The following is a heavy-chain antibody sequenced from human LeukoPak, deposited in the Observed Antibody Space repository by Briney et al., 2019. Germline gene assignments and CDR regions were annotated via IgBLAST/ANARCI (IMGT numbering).Heavy chain of an antibody. CDR3: ARADFDWLLSNNWFDP. D-gene: IGHD3-9*01. CDR2: INPNSGGT. Sequence: ASVRVSCKASGYTFTGYYMHWVRQAPGQGLEWMGWINPNSGGTNYAQKFQGRVTMTRDTSISTAYMELSRLRSDDTAVYYCARADFDWLLSNNWFDPWGQGTLVTVSS. J-gene: IGHJ5*02. CDR1: GYTFTGYY. V-gene: IGHV1-2*02.